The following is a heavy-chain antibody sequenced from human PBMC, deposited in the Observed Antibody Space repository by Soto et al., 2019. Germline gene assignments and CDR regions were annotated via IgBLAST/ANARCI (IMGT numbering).Heavy chain of an antibody. D-gene: IGHD6-13*01. CDR2: IDPNSGDT. Sequence: ASVKVSCKASGYTFTGYYIHWLRQAPGQGPEWMGWIDPNSGDTNYAQKFQGRVTMTRGSSISTAYMELSRLRSDDTAVYYCARQKYSSSWFYDYWGQGTLVTVS. V-gene: IGHV1-2*02. CDR3: ARQKYSSSWFYDY. J-gene: IGHJ4*02. CDR1: GYTFTGYY.